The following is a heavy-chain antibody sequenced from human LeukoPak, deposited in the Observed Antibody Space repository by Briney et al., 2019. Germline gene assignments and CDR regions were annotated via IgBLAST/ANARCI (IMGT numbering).Heavy chain of an antibody. CDR3: ASPGYSSGWYEYYFDY. CDR1: GGSFSGYY. J-gene: IGHJ4*02. Sequence: SETLSLTCAVYGGSFSGYYWSWIRQPPGKGLEWIGEINHSGSTNYNPSLKSRVTISVDTSKNQFSLKLSSVTAADTAVYYCASPGYSSGWYEYYFDYWAREPWSPSPQ. D-gene: IGHD6-19*01. CDR2: INHSGST. V-gene: IGHV4-34*01.